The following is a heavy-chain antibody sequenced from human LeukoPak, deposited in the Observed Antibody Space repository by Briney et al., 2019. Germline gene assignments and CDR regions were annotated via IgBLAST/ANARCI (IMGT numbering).Heavy chain of an antibody. Sequence: GGSLRLSCAASGFTFSSYAMSWVRQAPGKGLEWVANIKQDGSEKYYVDSVKGRFTISRDNAKNSLYLQMNSLRAEDTAVYYCARCSYSGSYSYSAFDIWGQGTMVTVSS. CDR1: GFTFSSYA. CDR2: IKQDGSEK. D-gene: IGHD1-26*01. V-gene: IGHV3-7*01. CDR3: ARCSYSGSYSYSAFDI. J-gene: IGHJ3*02.